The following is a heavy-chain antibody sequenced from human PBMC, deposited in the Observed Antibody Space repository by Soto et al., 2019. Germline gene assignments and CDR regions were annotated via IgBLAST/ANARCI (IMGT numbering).Heavy chain of an antibody. CDR3: GRVVEGATRHTDSDS. CDR1: GVSIHNSHSF. J-gene: IGHJ5*02. V-gene: IGHV4-39*02. CDR2: VYHSGGS. D-gene: IGHD2-15*01. Sequence: SETLSLTCAVSGVSIHNSHSFWGWIRQPPGKGLEFIGSVYHSGGSYYNPSLKGRVTISVDTSNNQISLRVNSVTAADTAVYYCGRVVEGATRHTDSDSWGQGMLVTVS.